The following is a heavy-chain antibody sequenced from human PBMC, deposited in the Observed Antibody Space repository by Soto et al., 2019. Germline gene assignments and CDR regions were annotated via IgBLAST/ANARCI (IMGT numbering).Heavy chain of an antibody. J-gene: IGHJ4*02. D-gene: IGHD4-17*01. Sequence: GASVEVSCKESGGTFSSDAISWVRQAPGQGLAWMGGIIPIFGTANYAQKFQGRVTITADEPTRTAYLELSSLRSEDTAVYYCARGLDYGDYCFDSWGQGTLVTVSS. CDR2: IIPIFGTA. V-gene: IGHV1-69*13. CDR1: GGTFSSDA. CDR3: ARGLDYGDYCFDS.